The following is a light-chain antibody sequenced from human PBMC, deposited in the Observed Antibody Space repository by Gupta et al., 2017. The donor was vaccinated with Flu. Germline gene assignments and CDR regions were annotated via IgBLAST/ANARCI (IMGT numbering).Light chain of an antibody. Sequence: EIVLTQSPGTLSVSPGERATLSCRASQSVDNNLAWYQQKPGQAPRVLIYGASVRATGVPARFSASGSDTECTLTISSLQSEDFAVYYCQQYGYSEYSFGQGTKLDIK. J-gene: IGKJ2*03. CDR3: QQYGYSEYS. V-gene: IGKV3-15*01. CDR1: QSVDNN. CDR2: GAS.